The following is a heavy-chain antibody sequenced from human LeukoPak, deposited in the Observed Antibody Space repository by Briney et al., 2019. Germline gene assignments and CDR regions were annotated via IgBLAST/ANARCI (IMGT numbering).Heavy chain of an antibody. CDR1: GGSFSGYY. D-gene: IGHD3-10*01. CDR2: INHSGST. V-gene: IGHV4-34*01. Sequence: PSETLSLTCAVYGGSFSGYYWSWIRQPPGKGLEWIGEINHSGSTNYNPSLKSRVTISVDTSKNQFSLKLSSVTAADTAVYYCARRAHYYGSGSYSYWGQGTLVTVSS. CDR3: ARRAHYYGSGSYSY. J-gene: IGHJ4*02.